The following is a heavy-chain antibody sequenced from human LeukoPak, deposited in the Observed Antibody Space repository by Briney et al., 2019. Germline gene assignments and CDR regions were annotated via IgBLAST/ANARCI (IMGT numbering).Heavy chain of an antibody. V-gene: IGHV3-23*01. CDR1: GFTFSSYA. D-gene: IGHD4-23*01. J-gene: IGHJ6*02. CDR2: ISGGGGTT. CDR3: AKSVAFYGMDV. Sequence: GGSLRLSCAASGFTFSSYAMSWVRQAPGRGLEWVSAISGGGGTTYYADSVKGRFTISRDNSKNMLYLQMNNLRADDTAVYYCAKSVAFYGMDVWGQGTTVTVSS.